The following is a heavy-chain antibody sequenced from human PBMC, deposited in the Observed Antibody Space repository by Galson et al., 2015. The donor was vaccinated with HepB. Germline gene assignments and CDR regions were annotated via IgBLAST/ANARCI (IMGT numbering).Heavy chain of an antibody. CDR3: VRPRGAGAGDYQNWYFDL. CDR2: ISYTGSYT. CDR1: GFSFNYFP. D-gene: IGHD4-17*01. V-gene: IGHV3-30-3*01. J-gene: IGHJ2*01. Sequence: SLRLSCAASGFSFNYFPMHWVRQAPGKGLEWVAVISYTGSYTGYADFGRGRFTISRDNSKNAPYLQMNSLRVEDTALYYCVRPRGAGAGDYQNWYFDLWGRGTLVTVSS.